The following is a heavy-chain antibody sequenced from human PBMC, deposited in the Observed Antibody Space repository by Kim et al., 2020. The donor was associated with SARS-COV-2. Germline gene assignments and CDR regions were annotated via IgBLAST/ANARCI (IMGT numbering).Heavy chain of an antibody. Sequence: GGSLRLSCAASGFTFSSYGMHWVRQDPGKGLEWVAVIWYDGNNKYYADSVKGRFTISRDNSKNTLYLQMNSLRAEDTAVYYCARDRRRITMILVGSDYYGMDVWGQGTTVTVSS. J-gene: IGHJ6*02. CDR2: IWYDGNNK. CDR1: GFTFSSYG. CDR3: ARDRRRITMILVGSDYYGMDV. V-gene: IGHV3-33*08. D-gene: IGHD3-22*01.